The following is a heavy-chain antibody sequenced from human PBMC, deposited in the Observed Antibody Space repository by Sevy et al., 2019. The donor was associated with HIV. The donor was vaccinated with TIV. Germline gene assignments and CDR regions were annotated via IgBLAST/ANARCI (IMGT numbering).Heavy chain of an antibody. Sequence: GGSLRLSCAASGFTFTNYWMHWVRQAPGKGLVWVSRINSDGGITTYADSVKGRFTISRDNAKNTLYLQMNSLGAEDTAVYYCVYYDFWSGSSEYYMDVWDKGTTVTVSS. J-gene: IGHJ6*03. CDR3: VYYDFWSGSSEYYMDV. V-gene: IGHV3-74*01. CDR2: INSDGGIT. D-gene: IGHD3-3*01. CDR1: GFTFTNYW.